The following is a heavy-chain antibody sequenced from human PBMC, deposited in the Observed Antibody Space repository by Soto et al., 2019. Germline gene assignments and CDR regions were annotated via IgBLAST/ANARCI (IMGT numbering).Heavy chain of an antibody. D-gene: IGHD6-6*01. CDR2: INAGNGNT. Sequence: QVQLVQSGAEVKKPGASVKVSCKASGYTFTSYAMHWVRQAPGQRLEWMGWINAGNGNTKYSQKFQGRVTITRDTSASTAYMELSRLRSEDTAVYYCARAGYSSSSFWYFDLWGRGTLVTVSS. V-gene: IGHV1-3*01. CDR1: GYTFTSYA. J-gene: IGHJ2*01. CDR3: ARAGYSSSSFWYFDL.